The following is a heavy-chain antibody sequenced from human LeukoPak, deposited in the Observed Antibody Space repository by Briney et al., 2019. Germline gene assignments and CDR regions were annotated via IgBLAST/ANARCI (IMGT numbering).Heavy chain of an antibody. CDR3: ARTRLYYDSWSGYPRGPFDY. Sequence: KPSETPSLTCAVYGGSFSGYYWSWIRQPPGKGLEWIGEINHSGSTNYNPSLKSRVTISVDTSKNQFSLKLSSVTAADTAVYYCARTRLYYDSWSGYPRGPFDYWGQGTLVTVSS. J-gene: IGHJ4*02. V-gene: IGHV4-34*01. D-gene: IGHD3-3*01. CDR1: GGSFSGYY. CDR2: INHSGST.